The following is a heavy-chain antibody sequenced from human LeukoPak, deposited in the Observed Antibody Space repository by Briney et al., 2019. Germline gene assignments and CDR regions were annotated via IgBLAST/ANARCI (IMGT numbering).Heavy chain of an antibody. CDR2: LYSDGNT. D-gene: IGHD1-14*01. CDR3: ARGVEPLAANTLAY. V-gene: IGHV3-53*01. CDR1: GFTVITND. Sequence: GGSLRLSCAASGFTVITNDMTWVRQAPGKGLEWVSVLYSDGNTKYADSLQGRFTISRDNSKNTLYLEMNSLSPDDTAVYYCARGVEPLAANTLAYWGQGTLVTVSS. J-gene: IGHJ4*02.